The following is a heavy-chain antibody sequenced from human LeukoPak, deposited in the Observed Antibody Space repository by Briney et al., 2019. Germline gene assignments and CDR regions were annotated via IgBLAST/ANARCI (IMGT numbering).Heavy chain of an antibody. CDR2: IYYSGST. Sequence: PSETLSLTCSVSGGSISSSSYYWGWIRQPPGKGLEWIGSIYYSGSTYYNPSLKSQVSISIDTSKNQFSLKLTSVTAADTAVYYCARQTGSGLFILPGGQGTLVTVSS. CDR1: GGSISSSSYY. CDR3: ARQTGSGLFILP. J-gene: IGHJ4*02. V-gene: IGHV4-39*01. D-gene: IGHD3/OR15-3a*01.